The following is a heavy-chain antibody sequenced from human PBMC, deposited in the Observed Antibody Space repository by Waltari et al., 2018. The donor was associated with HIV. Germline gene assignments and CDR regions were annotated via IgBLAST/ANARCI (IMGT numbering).Heavy chain of an antibody. CDR1: GGSISSSSYY. J-gene: IGHJ5*02. CDR3: ALIVVVPAAKLNWFDP. D-gene: IGHD2-2*01. CDR2: IYYSGNT. Sequence: LSLTCTVSGGSISSSSYYWGWIRQPPGKGLEWIGSIYYSGNTYFNPSLKSRVTISVDTSKNQFSLKLSSVTAADTAVYYCALIVVVPAAKLNWFDPWGQGTLVTVSS. V-gene: IGHV4-39*01.